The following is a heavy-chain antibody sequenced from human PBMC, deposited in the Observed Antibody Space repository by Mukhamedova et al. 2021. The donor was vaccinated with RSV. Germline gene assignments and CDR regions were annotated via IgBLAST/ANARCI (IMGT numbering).Heavy chain of an antibody. Sequence: TISRDTSKNTLYLQMNSLRAEDTAVYYCVRSRLYGGNSYYFDYWGQGTLVTVSS. J-gene: IGHJ4*02. CDR3: VRSRLYGGNSYYFDY. V-gene: IGHV3-30*01. D-gene: IGHD4-23*01.